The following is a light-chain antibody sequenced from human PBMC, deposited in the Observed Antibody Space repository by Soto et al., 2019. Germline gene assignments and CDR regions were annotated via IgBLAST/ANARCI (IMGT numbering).Light chain of an antibody. J-gene: IGLJ1*01. CDR1: SSDIGGYNF. CDR2: DVT. V-gene: IGLV2-8*01. Sequence: QSALTQPPSASGSPGQSVAISCTATSSDIGGYNFVSWYQQHPGKAPKLMIYDVTKRPSGVPDRFSGSKSSNTATLIVSGLQAEDEADYYCSSHGGSNNPYVFGPGTKLTVL. CDR3: SSHGGSNNPYV.